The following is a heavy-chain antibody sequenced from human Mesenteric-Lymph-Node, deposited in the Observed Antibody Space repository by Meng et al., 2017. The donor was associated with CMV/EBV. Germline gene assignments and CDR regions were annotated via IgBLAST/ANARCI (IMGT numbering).Heavy chain of an antibody. CDR1: GFTFDDYA. CDR2: ISWNSGSI. CDR3: ARDKSARDSSAYDY. Sequence: SLKISCAASGFTFDDYAMHWVRQAPGKGLEWVSGISWNSGSIGYADSVKGRFTISRDNAKNSLYLQMDSLRADDTAVYYCARDKSARDSSAYDYWGQGTLVTVSS. J-gene: IGHJ4*02. V-gene: IGHV3-9*01. D-gene: IGHD3-22*01.